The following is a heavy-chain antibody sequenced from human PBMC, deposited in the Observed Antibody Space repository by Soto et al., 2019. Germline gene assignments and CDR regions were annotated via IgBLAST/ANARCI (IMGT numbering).Heavy chain of an antibody. CDR3: ATSSSVAAAGYFKY. J-gene: IGHJ4*02. V-gene: IGHV1-69*13. D-gene: IGHD6-13*01. CDR2: ISPMFDTT. Sequence: SVKVSCKASGDIFTNHAINWVRQAPGQGLQWMGRISPMFDTTNNAQDFQDRVTITADESTTFVYLELNSLKSEDTAVYFCATSSSVAAAGYFKYWGQGTLVTVSS. CDR1: GDIFTNHA.